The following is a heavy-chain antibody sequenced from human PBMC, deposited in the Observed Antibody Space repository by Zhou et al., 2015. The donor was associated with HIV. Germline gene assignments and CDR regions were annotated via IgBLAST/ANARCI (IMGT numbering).Heavy chain of an antibody. CDR2: ISWNSGTI. J-gene: IGHJ4*02. CDR1: GFSFDDYG. Sequence: EVQLVESGGGLVQPGRSLRLSCVASGFSFDDYGIHWVRQAPGKGLEWVSGISWNSGTIGYADSVKGRFTISRDNAKNSLYLQMNSLRAEDTAVYYCVRDKTGTDDYWGQGTLVAVSS. D-gene: IGHD1/OR15-1a*01. CDR3: VRDKTGTDDY. V-gene: IGHV3-9*01.